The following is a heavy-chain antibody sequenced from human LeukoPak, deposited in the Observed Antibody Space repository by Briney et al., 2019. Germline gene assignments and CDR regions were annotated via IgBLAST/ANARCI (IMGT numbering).Heavy chain of an antibody. J-gene: IGHJ4*02. Sequence: SETLSLTCTVSGYSISSGYYWGWIRQPPGKGLEWIGSIYHSGSTYYNPSLKSRVTISVDTSKNQFSLKLSSVTAADTAVYYRARHVTAKFDYWGQGTLVTVSS. CDR2: IYHSGST. CDR3: ARHVTAKFDY. V-gene: IGHV4-38-2*02. CDR1: GYSISSGYY. D-gene: IGHD2-21*02.